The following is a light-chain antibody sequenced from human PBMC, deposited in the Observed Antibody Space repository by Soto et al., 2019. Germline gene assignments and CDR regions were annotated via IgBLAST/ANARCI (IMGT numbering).Light chain of an antibody. CDR1: QSISSD. CDR2: GAS. CDR3: QQYIEWPYA. J-gene: IGKJ2*01. Sequence: EIVMTQSPATLSVSPGERATLSCRASQSISSDLAWFQQRPGQAPRLLIYGASTRATGIPARFGGSGSGTDFTLTISSLQSEDVAVYYCQQYIEWPYAFGQGTKLEIK. V-gene: IGKV3-15*01.